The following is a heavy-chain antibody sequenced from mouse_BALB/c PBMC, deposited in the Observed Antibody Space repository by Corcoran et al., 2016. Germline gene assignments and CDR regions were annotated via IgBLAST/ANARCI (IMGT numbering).Heavy chain of an antibody. Sequence: EVQMQQSGAEVVKPGASVKWSCTASGFNIKETYMHWVKQRPEQGLEWIGRIDPANGNTKYDPKFQGKATITADTSSNTVHLQRSSLESEDTAVYYCARGGKLRLPSDVDYWGQGTTLTVSS. CDR3: ARGGKLRLPSDVDY. CDR2: IDPANGNT. V-gene: IGHV14-3*02. CDR1: GFNIKETY. J-gene: IGHJ2*01. D-gene: IGHD1-2*01.